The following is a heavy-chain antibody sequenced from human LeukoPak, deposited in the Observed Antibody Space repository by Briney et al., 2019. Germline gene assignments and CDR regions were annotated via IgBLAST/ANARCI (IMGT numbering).Heavy chain of an antibody. D-gene: IGHD3-10*01. J-gene: IGHJ4*02. CDR1: GFTFTTYY. CDR3: ARGRLVSYYYGSGSYYKFFDY. CDR2: INQDGGEK. V-gene: IGHV3-7*01. Sequence: GGSLRLSCAASGFTFTTYYMSWVRQAPGKGLEWVANINQDGGEKNYVDSVKGRFTISRDNAKNSLFLQMNSLRAEDTAVYYCARGRLVSYYYGSGSYYKFFDYWGQGTLVTVSS.